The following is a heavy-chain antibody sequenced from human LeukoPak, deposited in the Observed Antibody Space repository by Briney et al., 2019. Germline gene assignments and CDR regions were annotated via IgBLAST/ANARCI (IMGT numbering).Heavy chain of an antibody. CDR2: ISSSSSYI. CDR3: ARRSAAKDAFDI. J-gene: IGHJ3*02. CDR1: GFTFSTYS. Sequence: GSLRLSCAASGFTFSTYSMNWVRQAPGKGLEWVSSISSSSSYIHYADSVKGRFTISRDNAKNTLYPQMNSLRAEDTAVYYCARRSAAKDAFDIWGQGTMVTVSS. D-gene: IGHD6-25*01. V-gene: IGHV3-21*01.